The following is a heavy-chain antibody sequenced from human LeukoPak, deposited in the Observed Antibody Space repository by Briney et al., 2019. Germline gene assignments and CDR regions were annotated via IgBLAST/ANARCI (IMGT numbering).Heavy chain of an antibody. J-gene: IGHJ5*02. D-gene: IGHD6-6*01. CDR1: GFTFSSYT. CDR3: ARGSSNIAGRNNWFDP. Sequence: GGSLRLSCAASGFTFSSYTMNWVRQAPGKGLEWVSSISTSSSYIDYADSVKGRFTIFRHNAKNSLYLQMNSLRADDTAVYYCARGSSNIAGRNNWFDPWGQGTLVTVSS. V-gene: IGHV3-21*01. CDR2: ISTSSSYI.